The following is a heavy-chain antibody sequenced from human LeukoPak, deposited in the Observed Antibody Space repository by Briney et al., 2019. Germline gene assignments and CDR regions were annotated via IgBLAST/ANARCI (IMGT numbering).Heavy chain of an antibody. J-gene: IGHJ4*02. CDR2: IYYSGST. D-gene: IGHD2-8*01. Sequence: PSETLSLTCTVSGGSTSSYYWSWIRQPPGKGLEWIGYIYYSGSTNYNPSLKSRVTISVDTSKNQFSLKLSSVTAADTAVYYCARDNGGYFDYWGQGTLVTVSS. CDR1: GGSTSSYY. V-gene: IGHV4-59*01. CDR3: ARDNGGYFDY.